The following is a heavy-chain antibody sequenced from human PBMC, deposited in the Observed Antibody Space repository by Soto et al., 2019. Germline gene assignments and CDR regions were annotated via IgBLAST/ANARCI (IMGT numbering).Heavy chain of an antibody. J-gene: IGHJ5*01. V-gene: IGHV3-30*18. Sequence: VQLLESGGGLIQPGGSLRLSCAASGFTFSYGIHWLRQAPGKGLEWVAYVSYDSSNKFYGDSVKGRFTISRDNSKNTQILQINSQRCEYTAVYYCAKHVIAYCSGNTRDDSWGHGTLVAVSS. CDR3: AKHVIAYCSGNTRDDS. D-gene: IGHD2-21*01. CDR1: GFTFSYG. CDR2: VSYDSSNK.